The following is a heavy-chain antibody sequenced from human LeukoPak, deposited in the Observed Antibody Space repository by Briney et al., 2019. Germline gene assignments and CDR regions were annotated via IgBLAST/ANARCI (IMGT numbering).Heavy chain of an antibody. J-gene: IGHJ4*02. CDR3: ATRGRLRGRVDY. CDR2: IYSGGST. D-gene: IGHD5-12*01. CDR1: GFTVSSNY. Sequence: GGSLRLSCAASGFTVSSNYMSWVRQAPGKGLGWVSVIYSGGSTYYADSVKGRFTISRDNSKNTLYLQMNSLRAEDTAVYYCATRGRLRGRVDYWGQGTLVTVSS. V-gene: IGHV3-53*01.